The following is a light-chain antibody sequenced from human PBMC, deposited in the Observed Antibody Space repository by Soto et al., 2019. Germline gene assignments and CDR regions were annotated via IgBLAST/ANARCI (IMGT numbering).Light chain of an antibody. Sequence: EIVLTQSPGTLSLSSGERATLSCRASQSVNNRYVAWYQQKPGQAPRLLIYGASSRATGTPDRFSGSGSGTDFSLTIRRLEPEDFAVYYCQQYGSSPSLTFGGGTKVDI. V-gene: IGKV3-20*01. CDR3: QQYGSSPSLT. CDR2: GAS. J-gene: IGKJ4*01. CDR1: QSVNNRY.